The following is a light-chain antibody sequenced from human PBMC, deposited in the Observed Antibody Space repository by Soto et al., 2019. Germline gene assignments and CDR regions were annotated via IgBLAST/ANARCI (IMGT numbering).Light chain of an antibody. Sequence: EIVLTQSPGTLSLSPGEGATLSCRASQSVTRGYLAWFQQKPGQAPRLLIYGASIRATGIPDRFSGSGSGTEFPPTNSRLEPEDFAVYYCQQYSNSRTFGPGTKGEIK. CDR3: QQYSNSRT. V-gene: IGKV3-20*01. J-gene: IGKJ1*01. CDR2: GAS. CDR1: QSVTRGY.